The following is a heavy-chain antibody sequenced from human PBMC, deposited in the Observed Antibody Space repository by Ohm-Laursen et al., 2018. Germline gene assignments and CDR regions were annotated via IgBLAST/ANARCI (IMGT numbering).Heavy chain of an antibody. J-gene: IGHJ4*02. CDR3: ARVPSSGWRGYFDY. V-gene: IGHV4-59*01. CDR1: GGSISSYY. D-gene: IGHD6-19*01. CDR2: IYYSGST. Sequence: GTLSLTCTVSGGSISSYYWSWIRQPPGKGLEWIGYIYYSGSTNYNPSLKSRVTISVDTSKNQFSLKLSSVTAADTAVYYCARVPSSGWRGYFDYWGQGTLVTVSS.